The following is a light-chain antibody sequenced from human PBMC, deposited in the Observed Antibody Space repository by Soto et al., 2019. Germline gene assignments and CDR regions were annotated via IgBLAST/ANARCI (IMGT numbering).Light chain of an antibody. J-gene: IGKJ1*01. V-gene: IGKV3-20*01. Sequence: ETVMTQSPATLSVSPGERATLSCRASQSVSSSYLAWYQQKPGQAPRLLIYGASARATGIPDRFSGSGSGTDFTLTITRLEPEDFAIYYCQQYSRSPPTFGRGTKVEIK. CDR2: GAS. CDR3: QQYSRSPPT. CDR1: QSVSSSY.